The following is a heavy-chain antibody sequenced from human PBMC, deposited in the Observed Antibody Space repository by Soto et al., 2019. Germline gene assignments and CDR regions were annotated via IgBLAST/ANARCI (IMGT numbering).Heavy chain of an antibody. J-gene: IGHJ6*02. V-gene: IGHV1-69*01. CDR1: GGTFSKYA. D-gene: IGHD3-22*01. CDR2: TIPMFGTP. Sequence: QVQLVQSGAEMQQPGASVRVSCKASGGTFSKYAFSWVRQAPGQGLEWLGGTIPMFGTPKYAEEFQVRGAISADESTATVYMELSSLRPEDTAVYFCARPLRDRNYYYGMAVWGQGTTVTVSS. CDR3: ARPLRDRNYYYGMAV.